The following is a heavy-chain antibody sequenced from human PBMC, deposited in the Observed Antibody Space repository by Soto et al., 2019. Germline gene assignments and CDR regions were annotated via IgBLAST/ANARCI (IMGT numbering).Heavy chain of an antibody. CDR1: GFTFSNYE. J-gene: IGHJ6*03. V-gene: IGHV3-64*01. CDR3: ARRGYGSRWPNGYMDG. CDR2: ISNNGAHT. D-gene: IGHD6-13*01. Sequence: EAQLVESGGGLVQPGGSLRLSCAASGFTFSNYEMHWVRQAPGKGLEYVSGISNNGAHTDYAKSVKGRFTISRDNSENTLYLQMGSLRAEDMALYYCARRGYGSRWPNGYMDGWGKGTPVTVSS.